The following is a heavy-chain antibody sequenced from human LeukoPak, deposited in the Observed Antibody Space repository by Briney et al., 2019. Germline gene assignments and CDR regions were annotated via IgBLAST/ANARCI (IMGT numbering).Heavy chain of an antibody. D-gene: IGHD4-17*01. CDR3: ARDYGDYNYYYYYGMDV. CDR2: ISAYNGNT. CDR1: GYTFTSYG. Sequence: ASVKVSCKASGYTFTSYGISWVRQAPGQGLEWMRWISAYNGNTNYAQKLQGRVTMTTDTSTSTAYMELRSLRSDDTAVYYCARDYGDYNYYYYYGMDVWGQGTTVTVSS. J-gene: IGHJ6*02. V-gene: IGHV1-18*01.